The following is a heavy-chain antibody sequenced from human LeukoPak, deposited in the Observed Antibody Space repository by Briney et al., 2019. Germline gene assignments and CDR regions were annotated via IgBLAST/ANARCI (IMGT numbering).Heavy chain of an antibody. Sequence: SETLSLTCAVYGGSFSGYYWSWIRQPPGKGLEWIGEINHSGSTNYNPSLKSRVTISVDTSKNQFSLQLNSVTPEDTAVYYCARGQDYGSGSYFDYWGQGTLVTVSS. V-gene: IGHV4-34*01. J-gene: IGHJ4*02. CDR3: ARGQDYGSGSYFDY. CDR2: INHSGST. CDR1: GGSFSGYY. D-gene: IGHD3-10*01.